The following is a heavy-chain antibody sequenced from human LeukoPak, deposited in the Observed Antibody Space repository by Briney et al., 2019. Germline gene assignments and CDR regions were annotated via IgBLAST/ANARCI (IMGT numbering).Heavy chain of an antibody. J-gene: IGHJ4*02. Sequence: GGSLRLSCAASGFTVSSNYMSWVRQAPGKGLEWVSVIYSGGSTYYADSVKGRFTISRDNSKNTLYLQTNSLRAEDTAVYYCASWPVGWYGEDSWGQGTLVTVSS. CDR2: IYSGGST. V-gene: IGHV3-66*01. CDR1: GFTVSSNY. D-gene: IGHD6-19*01. CDR3: ASWPVGWYGEDS.